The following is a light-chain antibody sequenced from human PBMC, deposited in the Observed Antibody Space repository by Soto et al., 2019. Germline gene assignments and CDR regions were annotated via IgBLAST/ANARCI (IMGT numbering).Light chain of an antibody. J-gene: IGLJ3*02. CDR3: CSFAGSYTWV. Sequence: QSALTQPSSVSGSPGQSVTISCTGTTRDVGGYNYVSWYQQHPGKAPKLMIYDVSKRPSGVPDRLSGSKSGNTASLTISGLQAEDEADYYCCSFAGSYTWVFGGGTQLTVL. CDR2: DVS. CDR1: TRDVGGYNY. V-gene: IGLV2-11*01.